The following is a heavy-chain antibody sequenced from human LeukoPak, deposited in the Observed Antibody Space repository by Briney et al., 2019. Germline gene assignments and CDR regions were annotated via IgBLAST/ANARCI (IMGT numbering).Heavy chain of an antibody. J-gene: IGHJ4*02. D-gene: IGHD1-1*01. CDR2: IWYDGSNK. Sequence: GGSLNPSLQGPGFTFIRLGMPGVGQVQGKGWKGVALIWYDGSNKYYADSVKGRFTIYRDNSKNTLYLQMNSLRADDTAVYYCARDWSTTGTTGWMFDYWGQGTLVTVSS. CDR1: GFTFIRLG. V-gene: IGHV3-33*01. CDR3: ARDWSTTGTTGWMFDY.